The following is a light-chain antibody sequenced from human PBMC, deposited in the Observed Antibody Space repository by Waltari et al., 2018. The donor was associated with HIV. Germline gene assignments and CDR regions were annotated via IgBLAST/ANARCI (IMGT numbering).Light chain of an antibody. V-gene: IGLV2-14*03. J-gene: IGLJ2*01. CDR1: NSDIGGFDY. Sequence: QSALTQPASVSGSPGQSITISCTGTNSDIGGFDYASWYQQYPGSAPKLIIFDVTNRPSGISDRFSASKSGTTASLTISGLQAEDAADYYCSSYTRSTTLVFGGGTKVTVL. CDR2: DVT. CDR3: SSYTRSTTLV.